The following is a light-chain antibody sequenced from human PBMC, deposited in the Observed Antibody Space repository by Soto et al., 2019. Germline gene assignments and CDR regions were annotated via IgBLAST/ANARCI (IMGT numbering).Light chain of an antibody. CDR2: WGS. CDR1: QSVLYSSNNKNY. Sequence: DIVMTQSPDSLAVSLGERATINCKSSQSVLYSSNNKNYLAWYQQKPGQPPKLLIYWGSTRESGVPDRLSGSGSGTDFTLTISSLQAEDVAVYYCQQYYSTPLTFGGGTKVEIK. J-gene: IGKJ4*01. V-gene: IGKV4-1*01. CDR3: QQYYSTPLT.